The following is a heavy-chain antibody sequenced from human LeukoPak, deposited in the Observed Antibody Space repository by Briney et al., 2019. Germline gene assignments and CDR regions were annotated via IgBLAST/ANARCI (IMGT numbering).Heavy chain of an antibody. D-gene: IGHD1-20*01. Sequence: SETLSLTCAVYGGSFSGYYWSWIRQPPGKGLEWIGEINHSGSNNYNPSLKSRVTISVDTSKNQFSLKLSSVTAADTAVYYCARAELGIYLRLPPRYFDYWGQGTLVTVSS. CDR1: GGSFSGYY. CDR3: ARAELGIYLRLPPRYFDY. V-gene: IGHV4-34*01. J-gene: IGHJ4*02. CDR2: INHSGSN.